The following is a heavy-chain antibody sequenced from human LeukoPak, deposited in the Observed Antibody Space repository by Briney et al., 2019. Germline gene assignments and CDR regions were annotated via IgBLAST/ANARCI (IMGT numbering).Heavy chain of an antibody. CDR1: GGSFSDYY. CDR2: INHSGST. D-gene: IGHD6-19*01. J-gene: IGHJ4*02. Sequence: SETLSLTCAVYGGSFSDYYWSWIRQPPGKGLEWIGEINHSGSTNYNPSLKSRVTISVDTSKNQFSLKLSSVTAADTAVYYCARGLSFYSSGWYGYWGQGTLVTVSS. V-gene: IGHV4-34*01. CDR3: ARGLSFYSSGWYGY.